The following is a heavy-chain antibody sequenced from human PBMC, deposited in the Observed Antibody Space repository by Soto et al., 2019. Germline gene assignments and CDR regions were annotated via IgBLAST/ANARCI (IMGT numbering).Heavy chain of an antibody. D-gene: IGHD2-2*01. CDR2: IYYVGST. J-gene: IGHJ6*02. CDR1: VGSISSGGYY. CDR3: ARDLRPRYCSSTSCQYYYYGMDV. Sequence: SLSLTCTVSVGSISSGGYYWSWIRQHPGKGLEWIGYIYYVGSTYYNPSLKSRVTISVDTSKNQFSLKLSSVTAADTAVYYCARDLRPRYCSSTSCQYYYYGMDVWGQGTTVTVS. V-gene: IGHV4-31*03.